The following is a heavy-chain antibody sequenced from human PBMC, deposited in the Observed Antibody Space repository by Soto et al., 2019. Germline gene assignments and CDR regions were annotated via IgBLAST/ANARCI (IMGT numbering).Heavy chain of an antibody. J-gene: IGHJ4*02. Sequence: GASVKVSCKASGCAFTSYGISWVRQAPLRGLEWMVCISTFHGNTNYAQKFQGSVTMTTDTSPSTAYMELRSLTSDDTAIYYCARDTYDTTVYTLAYWGQGTMVTFSS. CDR1: GCAFTSYG. CDR3: ARDTYDTTVYTLAY. D-gene: IGHD3-22*01. V-gene: IGHV1-18*04. CDR2: ISTFHGNT.